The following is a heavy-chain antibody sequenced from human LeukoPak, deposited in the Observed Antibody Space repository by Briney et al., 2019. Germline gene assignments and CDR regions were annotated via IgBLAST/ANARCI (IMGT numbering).Heavy chain of an antibody. J-gene: IGHJ4*02. CDR2: ISYDGSNK. Sequence: PGGSLRLSCAASGFTFSSYGMHWVRQAPGKGLEWVTVISYDGSNKKYVDSVKGRFTISRDNSKNTLYLQMNSLRPEDTAVYYCAKERGAEAATVYFDYWGQGALVTVSS. CDR3: AKERGAEAATVYFDY. D-gene: IGHD4-17*01. V-gene: IGHV3-30*18. CDR1: GFTFSSYG.